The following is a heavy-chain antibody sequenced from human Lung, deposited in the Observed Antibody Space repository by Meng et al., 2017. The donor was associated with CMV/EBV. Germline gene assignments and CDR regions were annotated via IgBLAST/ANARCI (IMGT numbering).Heavy chain of an antibody. D-gene: IGHD2-21*02. V-gene: IGHV4-31*03. CDR1: GGSISSGDYY. CDR3: TRGGRDYYSGEYYGMDV. J-gene: IGHJ6*02. CDR2: VYYSGST. Sequence: LRLXCTVSGGSISSGDYYWSWIRQHPGKGLEWIGYVYYSGSTYYNPSLKSRLIISVDTSKNQLSLNLSSVIAADTAVYYCTRGGRDYYSGEYYGMDVWGQGTTVXVSS.